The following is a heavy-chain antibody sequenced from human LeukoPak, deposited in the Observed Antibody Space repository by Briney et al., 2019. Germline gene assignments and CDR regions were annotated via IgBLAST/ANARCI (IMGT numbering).Heavy chain of an antibody. V-gene: IGHV4-34*01. CDR1: GGSFSGYY. D-gene: IGHD3-3*01. Sequence: SETLSLTCAVYGGSFSGYYWSWIRQPPGKGLEWIGEINHSGSTNYNPSLKSRVTISVDTSKNQFSLKLSSVTAADTAVYYCARAPPGDYDFWSGYGLDVWGKGTTVTVSS. CDR2: INHSGST. CDR3: ARAPPGDYDFWSGYGLDV. J-gene: IGHJ6*04.